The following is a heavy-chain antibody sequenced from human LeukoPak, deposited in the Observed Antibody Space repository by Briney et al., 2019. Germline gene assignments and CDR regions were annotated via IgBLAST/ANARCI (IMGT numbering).Heavy chain of an antibody. D-gene: IGHD3-9*01. V-gene: IGHV3-23*01. CDR3: AKGLLRYFDWLKYYYYYYMDV. Sequence: PGGSLRLSCAASGFTFSSYSMNWVRQAPGKGLEWVSAISGGGGSTYYADSVKGRFTISRDNSKNTLYLQMNSLRAEDTAVYYCAKGLLRYFDWLKYYYYYYMDVWGKGTTVTISS. J-gene: IGHJ6*03. CDR1: GFTFSSYS. CDR2: ISGGGGST.